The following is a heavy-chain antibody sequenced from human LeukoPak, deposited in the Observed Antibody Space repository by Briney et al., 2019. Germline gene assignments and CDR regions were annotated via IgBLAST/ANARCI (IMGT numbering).Heavy chain of an antibody. V-gene: IGHV4-61*02. Sequence: SQTLSLTCTVSGGSISSGSYYWSWIRQPAGKGLEWIGRIYTSGSTNYNPSLKSRVTISVDMSKNQFSLKLSSVTAADTAVYYCARDRRGGWFDPWGQGTLVTVSS. J-gene: IGHJ5*02. CDR3: ARDRRGGWFDP. D-gene: IGHD3-16*01. CDR1: GGSISSGSYY. CDR2: IYTSGST.